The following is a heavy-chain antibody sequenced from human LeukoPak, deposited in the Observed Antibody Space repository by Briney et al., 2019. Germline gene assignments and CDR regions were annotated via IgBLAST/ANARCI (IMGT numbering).Heavy chain of an antibody. CDR3: ARLAGVTRGWYFDL. Sequence: ASVKVSCKASGGTFSSYAISWVRQAPGQGLEWMGRIIPIFGIASYAQKFQGRVTITADKSTSTAYMELSSLRSEDTAVYYCARLAGVTRGWYFDLWGRGTLVTVSS. D-gene: IGHD2-21*02. CDR2: IIPIFGIA. CDR1: GGTFSSYA. V-gene: IGHV1-69*04. J-gene: IGHJ2*01.